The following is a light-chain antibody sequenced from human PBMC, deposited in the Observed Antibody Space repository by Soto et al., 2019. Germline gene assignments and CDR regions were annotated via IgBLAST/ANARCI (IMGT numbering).Light chain of an antibody. CDR2: DTF. J-gene: IGKJ1*01. CDR3: QQYNSYST. CDR1: QSISSW. V-gene: IGKV1-5*01. Sequence: DIHITQSPSSLSASVGDRVSITCRASQSISSWLAWYQQKPGKAPKLLMFDTFSLESGVPSRFSGSRSGTEFTLTISSLQPDDYATYYCQQYNSYSTFGQGTKVDIK.